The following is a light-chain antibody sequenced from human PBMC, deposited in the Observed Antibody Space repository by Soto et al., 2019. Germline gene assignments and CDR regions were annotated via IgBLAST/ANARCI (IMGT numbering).Light chain of an antibody. CDR3: QQLNSFPIP. Sequence: IQLTQSPSSLSASVGDRVTISCRANQGIANFLAWYQQKPGKAPKLLIYGASTLQSGVPSRFSGSGSGTDFTLTISSLQPEDFATYYCQQLNSFPIPFGPGTKVDIK. CDR2: GAS. V-gene: IGKV1-9*01. J-gene: IGKJ3*01. CDR1: QGIANF.